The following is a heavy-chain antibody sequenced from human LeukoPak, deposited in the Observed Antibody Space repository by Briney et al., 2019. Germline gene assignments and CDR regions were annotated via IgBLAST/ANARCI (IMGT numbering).Heavy chain of an antibody. CDR3: ARMGITIFGVARNWFDP. CDR2: INSDGSST. V-gene: IGHV3-74*01. J-gene: IGHJ5*02. D-gene: IGHD3-3*01. Sequence: GGSLRLSCAASGFTFSSYWMHWVRQAPGKGLVWVSRINSDGSSTSYADSVKGRFTISRDNAKNTLYLQMSSLRAKDTAVYYCARMGITIFGVARNWFDPWGQGTLVTVSS. CDR1: GFTFSSYW.